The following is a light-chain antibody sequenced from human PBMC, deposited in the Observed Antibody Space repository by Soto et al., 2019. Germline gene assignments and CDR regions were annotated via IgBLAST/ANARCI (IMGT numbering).Light chain of an antibody. Sequence: EIVLTQSPGTLSLSPGERATLSCRASQSVGNNYVAWYQQKRGQAPRLLIYTASFRATGIPDRFSGSGSGTDFTLTVSRLEPEDFGVYYCQQHATAPLTFGQGTTLEI. CDR1: QSVGNNY. V-gene: IGKV3-20*01. J-gene: IGKJ2*01. CDR3: QQHATAPLT. CDR2: TAS.